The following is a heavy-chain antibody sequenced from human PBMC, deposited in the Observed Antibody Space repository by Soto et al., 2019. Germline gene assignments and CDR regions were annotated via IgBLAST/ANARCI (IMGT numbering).Heavy chain of an antibody. CDR3: ARGRVGATTPGTMDV. J-gene: IGHJ6*02. Sequence: QVQLVQSGAEVKKPGASVKVSCKASGYTFTSYGISWVRQAPGQGLEWMGWISAYNGNTNYPQKVQGRVIMTTDTSTSTAYMELRSLRSDDTAVYYCARGRVGATTPGTMDVWGQGTTVTVAS. CDR1: GYTFTSYG. CDR2: ISAYNGNT. D-gene: IGHD1-26*01. V-gene: IGHV1-18*01.